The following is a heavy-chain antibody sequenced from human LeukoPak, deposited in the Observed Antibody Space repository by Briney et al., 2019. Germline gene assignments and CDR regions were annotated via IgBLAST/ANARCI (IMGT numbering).Heavy chain of an antibody. D-gene: IGHD4-17*01. V-gene: IGHV3-23*01. CDR3: AKERQAGDYFTSDY. J-gene: IGHJ4*02. CDR1: GFSFSTYT. Sequence: GGSLRLSCAASGFSFSTYTMNWFRQAPGKVLEWVSAFSGSGSATYYPGSAKGRFTISRDNSKNTLYLQMNSLRAEDTAVYFCAKERQAGDYFTSDYWGQGTLVTVSS. CDR2: FSGSGSAT.